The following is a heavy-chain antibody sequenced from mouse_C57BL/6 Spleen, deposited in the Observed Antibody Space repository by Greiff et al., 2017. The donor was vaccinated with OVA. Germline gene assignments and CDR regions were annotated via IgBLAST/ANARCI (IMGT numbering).Heavy chain of an antibody. CDR3: ARRVRYYGSSYLYYFDY. CDR2: IDPSDSYT. V-gene: IGHV1-69*01. D-gene: IGHD1-1*01. Sequence: QVQLQQPGAELVMPGASVKLSCKASGYTFTSYWMHWVKQRPGQGLEWIGEIDPSDSYTNYNQKFKGKSTLTVDKSSSTAYMQLSSLTSEDSAVYYCARRVRYYGSSYLYYFDYWGQGTTLTVSS. CDR1: GYTFTSYW. J-gene: IGHJ2*01.